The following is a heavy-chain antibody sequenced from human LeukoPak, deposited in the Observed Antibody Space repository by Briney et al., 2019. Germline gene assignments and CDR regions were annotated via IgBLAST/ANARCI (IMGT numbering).Heavy chain of an antibody. V-gene: IGHV3-21*01. Sequence: PGGSLRLSCAASGFAFSSYSMNWVRQAPGKGLEWVSLIGNSGGYTYYTDSVKGRFTISRDNSKNTLYLQMNSLRAEDTALYYRARGGPNGALDHWGQGTLLTVSS. CDR3: ARGGPNGALDH. D-gene: IGHD3-10*01. CDR1: GFAFSSYS. CDR2: IGNSGGYT. J-gene: IGHJ4*02.